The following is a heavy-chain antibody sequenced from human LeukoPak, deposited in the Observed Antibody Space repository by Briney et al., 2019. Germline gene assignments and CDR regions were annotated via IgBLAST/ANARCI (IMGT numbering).Heavy chain of an antibody. D-gene: IGHD1-26*01. CDR1: GFTFSSYG. J-gene: IGHJ4*02. V-gene: IGHV3-33*06. CDR2: IWYDGSYT. CDR3: AKPTSGDGSFLIDY. Sequence: GGSLRLSCAASGFTFSSYGTHWVRQAPGKGLEWVAVIWYDGSYTYYAESVKGRFTISRDNSRNTLYLQMSSLRAEDTAVYYCAKPTSGDGSFLIDYWGQGTLVTVSS.